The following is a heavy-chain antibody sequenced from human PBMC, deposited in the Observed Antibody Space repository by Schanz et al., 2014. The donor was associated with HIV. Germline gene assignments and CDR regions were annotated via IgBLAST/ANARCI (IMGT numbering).Heavy chain of an antibody. J-gene: IGHJ4*02. CDR1: GFTFNNYA. Sequence: DVQLLDSGGGLVQPGGSLRLSCIASGFTFNNYAMTWVRQAPGKGLEWVANIKEDGIEKYYVDSVKGRFTISRDNAKNSLYLNMYSLRAEDTAVYFCAKSNGGDTAVVQYYFDYWGQGTLVSVSP. V-gene: IGHV3-7*01. D-gene: IGHD5-18*01. CDR2: IKEDGIEK. CDR3: AKSNGGDTAVVQYYFDY.